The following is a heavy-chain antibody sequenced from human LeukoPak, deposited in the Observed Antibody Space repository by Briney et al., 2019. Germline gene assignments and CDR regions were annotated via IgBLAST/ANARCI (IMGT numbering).Heavy chain of an antibody. D-gene: IGHD6-13*01. CDR1: GFTFSSYA. CDR3: ARRGIGTSWFDP. CDR2: ISYDGSNK. V-gene: IGHV3-30-3*01. J-gene: IGHJ5*02. Sequence: GRSLRLSCAASGFTFSSYAMHWVRQAPGKGLEWVAVISYDGSNKYYADSVKGRFTISRDNAKNTLYLQMNSLRAEDTAVYYCARRGIGTSWFDPWGQGTLVTVSS.